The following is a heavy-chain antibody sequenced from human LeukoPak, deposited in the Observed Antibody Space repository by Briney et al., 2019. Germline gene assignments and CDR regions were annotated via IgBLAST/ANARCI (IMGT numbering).Heavy chain of an antibody. V-gene: IGHV1-46*01. CDR1: GYTFTSDY. CDR2: ISPSGGST. CDR3: ARDNSVRDEAWWFNP. D-gene: IGHD5-24*01. Sequence: GASVKVSCKAYGYTFTSDYMDWVRQAPGRGPEWMGVISPSGGSTTYAQKFQGSVTLTRDMSTSTDYLELSSLRSEDTAVYYCARDNSVRDEAWWFNPWGQGTLVTVSS. J-gene: IGHJ5*02.